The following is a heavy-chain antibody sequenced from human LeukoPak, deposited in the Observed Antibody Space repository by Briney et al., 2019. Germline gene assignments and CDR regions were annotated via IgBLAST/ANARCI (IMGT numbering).Heavy chain of an antibody. CDR1: GFLLGSYN. D-gene: IGHD2-8*01. CDR2: ISFNGNDK. J-gene: IGHJ4*02. V-gene: IGHV3-30*03. Sequence: PGGSLRLSCAASGFLLGSYNMYWVRQAPGKGLEWVTLISFNGNDKKYADSVKGRFTVSRDNSRNTVFLQMNSLRPEDTALYYCARVYGGEIDYWGQGTQVTVSS. CDR3: ARVYGGEIDY.